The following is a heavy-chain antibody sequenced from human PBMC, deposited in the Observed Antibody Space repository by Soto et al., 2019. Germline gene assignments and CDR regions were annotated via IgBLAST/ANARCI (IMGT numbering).Heavy chain of an antibody. J-gene: IGHJ5*02. V-gene: IGHV4-59*01. CDR1: GGSISSYY. CDR3: ARASFGWFDP. CDR2: IYYSGST. D-gene: IGHD3-10*01. Sequence: PSETLSLTCTVSGGSISSYYWSWIRQPPGKGLEWIGYIYYSGSTNYNPSLKSRVTISVDTSKNQFSLKLSSVTAADTAVYYCARASFGWFDPWGQGTLVTVS.